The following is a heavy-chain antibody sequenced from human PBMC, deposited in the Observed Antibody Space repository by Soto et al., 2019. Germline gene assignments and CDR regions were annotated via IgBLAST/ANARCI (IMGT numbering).Heavy chain of an antibody. CDR1: GYTFTSYD. CDR2: MNPNSGNT. J-gene: IGHJ5*02. Sequence: GASVKVSCTASGYTFTSYDINWVRQATGQGLEWMGWMNPNSGNTGYAQKFQGRVTMTRNTSISTAYMELSSLRSEDTAVYYCARGVTTSTYYDFWSGYYNWFDPWGQGTLVTVSS. CDR3: ARGVTTSTYYDFWSGYYNWFDP. V-gene: IGHV1-8*01. D-gene: IGHD3-3*01.